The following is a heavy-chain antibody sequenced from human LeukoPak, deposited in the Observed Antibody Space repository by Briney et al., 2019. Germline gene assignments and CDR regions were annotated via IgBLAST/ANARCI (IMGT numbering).Heavy chain of an antibody. Sequence: SETLSLTCTVSGGSISSYYWSWIRQPAGKGLEWIGRIYTSGSTNYNPSLKSRVTMSVDTSKNQFSLKLSSVTAADTAVYYCARGGYCSSTSCYTGAFDIWGQGTMVTVSS. CDR2: IYTSGST. CDR3: ARGGYCSSTSCYTGAFDI. D-gene: IGHD2-2*02. V-gene: IGHV4-4*07. J-gene: IGHJ3*02. CDR1: GGSISSYY.